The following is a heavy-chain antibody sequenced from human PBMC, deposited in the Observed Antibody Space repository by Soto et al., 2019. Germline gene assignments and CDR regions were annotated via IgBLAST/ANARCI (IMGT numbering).Heavy chain of an antibody. J-gene: IGHJ6*02. D-gene: IGHD6-13*01. Sequence: EVPLVESGGGLIQPGGSLRLSCAASGFTVSSNYMSWVRQAPGKGLEWVSVIYSGGSTYYADSVKGRFTISRDNSNTTLYLQMNSLRAEDTAVYYCARDFVVVAAAGRGSYYYYGMDVWGQGTTVTVSS. CDR1: GFTVSSNY. V-gene: IGHV3-53*01. CDR2: IYSGGST. CDR3: ARDFVVVAAAGRGSYYYYGMDV.